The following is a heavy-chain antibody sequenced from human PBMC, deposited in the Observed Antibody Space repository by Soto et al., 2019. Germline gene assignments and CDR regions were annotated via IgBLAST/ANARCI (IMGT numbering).Heavy chain of an antibody. V-gene: IGHV1-69*12. D-gene: IGHD5-12*01. Sequence: QVQLVQSGAEVKKPGSSVTVSCKASGGTFSSYTISWVRQAPGQGLEWMGGINPIFGTANYAQKFQGRVKINEDESQSTAYKELSSLGSEDTAVYYCARGNHRWLQLWYFDLWGRGNLVPVSS. J-gene: IGHJ2*01. CDR2: INPIFGTA. CDR1: GGTFSSYT. CDR3: ARGNHRWLQLWYFDL.